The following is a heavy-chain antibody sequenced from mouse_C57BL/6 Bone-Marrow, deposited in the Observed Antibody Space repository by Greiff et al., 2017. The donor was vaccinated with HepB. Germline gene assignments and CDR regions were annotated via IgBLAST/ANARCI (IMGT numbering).Heavy chain of an antibody. V-gene: IGHV1-81*01. J-gene: IGHJ4*01. CDR1: GYTFTSYG. D-gene: IGHD1-1*01. Sequence: VMLVESGAELARPGASVKLSCKASGYTFTSYGISWVKQRTGQGLEWIGEIYPRSGNTYYNEKFKGKATLTADKSSSTAYMELRSLTSEDSAVYFCARSRSYYGSSIYAMDYWGQGTSVTVSS. CDR2: IYPRSGNT. CDR3: ARSRSYYGSSIYAMDY.